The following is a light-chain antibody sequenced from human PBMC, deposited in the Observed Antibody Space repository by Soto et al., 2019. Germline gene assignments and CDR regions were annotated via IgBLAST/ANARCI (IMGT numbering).Light chain of an antibody. CDR1: QSLLYVNGNTY. Sequence: IVMTQSPLSLPVTPGEPASISCRSSQSLLYVNGNTYLDWYLQKPGQSPQLLIYMVSNRATGVPDRFSGSGSGTDFTLKISRVEAEDVGVYYCMEALQSPYTCGQGTKREIK. CDR3: MEALQSPYT. CDR2: MVS. J-gene: IGKJ2*01. V-gene: IGKV2-28*01.